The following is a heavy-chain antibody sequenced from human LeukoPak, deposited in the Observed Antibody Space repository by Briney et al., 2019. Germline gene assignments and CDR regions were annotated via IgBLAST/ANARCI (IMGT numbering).Heavy chain of an antibody. J-gene: IGHJ4*02. Sequence: PGGSLRLSCAASGFTFSSYAMSWVRQAPGKGLEWVSAISGSGGSTYYADSVKGRFTISRENTKKRLYMQMNRRRAEETGVYYCAKDAQKNYYDSSATNYFDYWGQGTLVTVSS. V-gene: IGHV3-23*01. CDR3: AKDAQKNYYDSSATNYFDY. CDR1: GFTFSSYA. CDR2: ISGSGGST. D-gene: IGHD3-22*01.